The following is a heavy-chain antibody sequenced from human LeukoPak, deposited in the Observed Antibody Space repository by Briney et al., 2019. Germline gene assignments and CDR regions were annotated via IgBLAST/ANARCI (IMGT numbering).Heavy chain of an antibody. V-gene: IGHV3-23*01. CDR3: AFREVAAGTSDY. CDR1: GFTFSSYG. Sequence: GGTLRLSCAASGFTFSSYGMSWVRQAPGKGLEWVSAISGSGGSTYYADSVKGRFAISRDNSKNTLYLQMNSLRAEDTAVYYCAFREVAAGTSDYWGQGTLVTVSS. J-gene: IGHJ4*02. D-gene: IGHD6-13*01. CDR2: ISGSGGST.